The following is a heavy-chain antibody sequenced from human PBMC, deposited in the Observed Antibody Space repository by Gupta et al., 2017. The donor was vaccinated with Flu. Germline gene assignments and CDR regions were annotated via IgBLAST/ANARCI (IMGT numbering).Heavy chain of an antibody. Sequence: QVQLVESGGGLVKPGGSLRLSCAASGFTSSDYYMSWIRQAPGKGLEWVSYISSSSSYTNYADSVKGRFTISRDNAKNSLYLQMNSLRAEDTAVYYCARVYSGYSYGGPFDYWGQGTLVTVSS. V-gene: IGHV3-11*05. CDR3: ARVYSGYSYGGPFDY. J-gene: IGHJ4*02. CDR2: ISSSSSYT. D-gene: IGHD5-18*01. CDR1: GFTSSDYY.